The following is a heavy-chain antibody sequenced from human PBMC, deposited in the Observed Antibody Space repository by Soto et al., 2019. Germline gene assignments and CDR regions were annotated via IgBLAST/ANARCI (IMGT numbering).Heavy chain of an antibody. J-gene: IGHJ4*02. Sequence: PSETLSLTCSVSGGSISNGDYYWTWIRQPPGKGLEWIGYIYYSGSTYYNPSLESRITMSVGASKNQFSLKLSSVTAADTAVYYCARLLGSTGSYGGYYFDSWGQGALVTVSS. CDR2: IYYSGST. D-gene: IGHD6-19*01. CDR3: ARLLGSTGSYGGYYFDS. CDR1: GGSISNGDYY. V-gene: IGHV4-30-4*01.